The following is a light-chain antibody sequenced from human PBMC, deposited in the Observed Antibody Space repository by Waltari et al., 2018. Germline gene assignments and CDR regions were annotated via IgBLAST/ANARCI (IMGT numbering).Light chain of an antibody. CDR3: QQYGSSPPKYI. CDR1: QSVSSNY. J-gene: IGKJ2*01. CDR2: GAS. V-gene: IGKV3-20*01. Sequence: EIVLTQSPGTLSLSPGESATLSCSASQSVSSNYLGWYQQKPGQAPRLLIYGASNRATGVPDRFSGSGSGTAFTLTISRLEPEDFAVYYCQQYGSSPPKYIFGQGTKLEI.